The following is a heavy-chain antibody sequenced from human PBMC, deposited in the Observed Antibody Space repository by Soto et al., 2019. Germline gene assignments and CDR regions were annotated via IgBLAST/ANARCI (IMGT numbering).Heavy chain of an antibody. D-gene: IGHD3-16*01. CDR2: IYAGGST. CDR1: GFTFSSHY. J-gene: IGHJ4*02. CDR3: ARVMIYGSNHFDY. Sequence: EVQLVETGGGLIQPGGSLRLSCAASGFTFSSHYMSWVRQAPGKGLEWVSTIYAGGSTYYADSVKGRFTISRDNSKNTVYFQMNSLSVEDTAVYFCARVMIYGSNHFDYWGQGTLVTVSS. V-gene: IGHV3-53*02.